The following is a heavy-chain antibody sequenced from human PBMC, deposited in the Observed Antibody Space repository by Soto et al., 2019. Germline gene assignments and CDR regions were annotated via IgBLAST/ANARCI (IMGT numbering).Heavy chain of an antibody. CDR3: TTEAYDNSGSLAFDI. CDR1: GGSISSGCYS. V-gene: IGHV4-30-4*07. CDR2: IFHTGTT. D-gene: IGHD3-22*01. J-gene: IGHJ3*02. Sequence: SETLSLTCAVSGGSISSGCYSWSWIRQPPGKGLEWIGYIFHTGTTSYNPSLKSRATLSVDTSQSQFSLKLNSVTAADTAVYYCTTEAYDNSGSLAFDIWGPGTLVTVSS.